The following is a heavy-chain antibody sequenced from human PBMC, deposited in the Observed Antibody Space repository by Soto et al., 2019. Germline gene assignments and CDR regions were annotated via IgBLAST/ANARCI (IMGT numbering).Heavy chain of an antibody. V-gene: IGHV1-69*01. CDR1: GGTFSSYA. Sequence: QVQLVQSGAEVKKPGSSVKVSCKASGGTFSSYAISWVRQAPGQGLEWMGGIIPIFGTANYAQKFQGRVTITADESTSTAYMVLSSLRSEDTAVYYCAREGTTVVTPEGAFDIWGQGTMVTVSS. J-gene: IGHJ3*02. CDR3: AREGTTVVTPEGAFDI. D-gene: IGHD4-17*01. CDR2: IIPIFGTA.